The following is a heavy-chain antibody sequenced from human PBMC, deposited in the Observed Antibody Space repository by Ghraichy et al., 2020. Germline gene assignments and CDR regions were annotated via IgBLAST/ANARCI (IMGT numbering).Heavy chain of an antibody. Sequence: GGSLRLSCTASGFTFSSYAKSWVRQGQGKGLERVSAISGSGGSTYYADSVKGRFTISRDNSKNKLYLQMNSLRAEDTAVYYCAKVSLRTDLTQYYFDYWGQGTLVTVSS. CDR2: ISGSGGST. D-gene: IGHD1-14*01. J-gene: IGHJ4*02. CDR3: AKVSLRTDLTQYYFDY. V-gene: IGHV3-23*01. CDR1: GFTFSSYA.